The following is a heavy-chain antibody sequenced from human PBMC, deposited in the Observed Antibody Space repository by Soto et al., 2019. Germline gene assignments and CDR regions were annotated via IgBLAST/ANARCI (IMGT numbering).Heavy chain of an antibody. Sequence: SGGSLRLSCAASGFTFSSYGMHWVRQAPGKGLEWVAVIWYDGSNKYYADSVKGRFTISRDNSKNTLYLQMNSLRAEDTAVYYCARGDDSSGYYSHYYYGMDVWGQGTTVTVSS. D-gene: IGHD3-22*01. V-gene: IGHV3-33*01. CDR2: IWYDGSNK. CDR1: GFTFSSYG. J-gene: IGHJ6*02. CDR3: ARGDDSSGYYSHYYYGMDV.